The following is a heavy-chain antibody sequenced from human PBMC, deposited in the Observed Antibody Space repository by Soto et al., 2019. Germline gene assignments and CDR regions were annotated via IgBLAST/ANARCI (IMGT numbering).Heavy chain of an antibody. J-gene: IGHJ3*02. CDR2: IYTSGST. CDR3: ARSDSYGPLGAFDI. D-gene: IGHD5-18*01. V-gene: IGHV4-4*07. CDR1: GGSISSYY. Sequence: SETLSLTCTVSGGSISSYYWSWIRHPAGKGLEWIGRIYTSGSTNYNPSLKSRVTMSVDTSKNQFSLKLSSVTAADTAVYYCARSDSYGPLGAFDIWGQGTMVTVSS.